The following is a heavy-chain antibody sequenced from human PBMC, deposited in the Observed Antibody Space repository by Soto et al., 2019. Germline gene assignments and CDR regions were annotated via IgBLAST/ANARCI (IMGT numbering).Heavy chain of an antibody. CDR2: ISYDGSNK. CDR1: GFTFSSYG. V-gene: IGHV3-30*18. CDR3: AKDRGIAVAGTLSNWFDP. J-gene: IGHJ5*02. Sequence: PGGSLRLSCAASGFTFSSYGMHWVRQAPGKGLEWVAVISYDGSNKYYADSVKGRFTISRDNSKNTLYLQMNSLRAEDTAVYYCAKDRGIAVAGTLSNWFDPWGQGTLVTVSS. D-gene: IGHD6-19*01.